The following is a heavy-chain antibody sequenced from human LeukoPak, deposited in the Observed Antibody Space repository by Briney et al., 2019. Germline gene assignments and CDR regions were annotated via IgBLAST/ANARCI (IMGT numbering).Heavy chain of an antibody. CDR3: VRLRRNSDTNGCYYYYDF. CDR2: ISVRSNYI. D-gene: IGHD3-3*01. V-gene: IGHV3-21*01. CDR1: GYTFSSFS. Sequence: PGGSLRLSCVASGYTFSSFSINWVRQAPGKGLEWVSSISVRSNYIYYADSVRGRFSISRDDARDSLFLQMNSLRAEDTAVYYCVRLRRNSDTNGCYYYYDFWGQGTLVTVSS. J-gene: IGHJ4*02.